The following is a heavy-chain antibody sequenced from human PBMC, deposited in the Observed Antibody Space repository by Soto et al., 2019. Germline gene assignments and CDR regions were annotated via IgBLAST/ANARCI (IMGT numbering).Heavy chain of an antibody. D-gene: IGHD1-26*01. CDR3: GKDVGDYVPYYYGVDV. Sequence: QVQLVESGGGVVQPGTSLRLSCAASGFTFKTHAMHWVRQAPVKGLEWMAVIAYDGNEKFYADSVNGRFTISRDNSKNALYLQINTLRNEDTAVYYCGKDVGDYVPYYYGVDVWGQGTTVTVSS. CDR1: GFTFKTHA. CDR2: IAYDGNEK. V-gene: IGHV3-30*18. J-gene: IGHJ6*02.